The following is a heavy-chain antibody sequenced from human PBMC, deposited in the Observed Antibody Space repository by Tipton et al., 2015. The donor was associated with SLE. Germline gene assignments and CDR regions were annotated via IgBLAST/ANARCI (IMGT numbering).Heavy chain of an antibody. V-gene: IGHV4-39*07. D-gene: IGHD5-12*01. J-gene: IGHJ4*02. CDR2: IYYSGST. CDR1: GGSISSSSYY. CDR3: ARYARGYSGYEGFDY. Sequence: LRLSCTVPGGSISSSSYYWGWIRQPPGKGLEWIGSIYYSGSTYYNPSLKSRVTISVDTSKNQFSLKLSSVTAADTAVYYCARYARGYSGYEGFDYWGQGTLVTVSS.